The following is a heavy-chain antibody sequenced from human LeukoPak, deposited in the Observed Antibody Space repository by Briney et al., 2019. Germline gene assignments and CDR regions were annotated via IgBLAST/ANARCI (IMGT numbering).Heavy chain of an antibody. CDR3: ATGGHVRVYDSSAYYGHY. J-gene: IGHJ4*02. CDR2: INPNRGST. V-gene: IGHV1-46*01. Sequence: ASVKVSCKASGYTFTSYYMYWVRQAPGQGREWMGIINPNRGSTSYAQKFQGRVTMTRDMSTSTVYMELSSLRSEDTAVYYCATGGHVRVYDSSAYYGHYWGQGTLVTVSS. CDR1: GYTFTSYY. D-gene: IGHD3-22*01.